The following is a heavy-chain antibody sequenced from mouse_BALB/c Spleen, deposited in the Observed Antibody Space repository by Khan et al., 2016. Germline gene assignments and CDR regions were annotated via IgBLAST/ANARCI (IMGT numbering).Heavy chain of an antibody. J-gene: IGHJ1*01. D-gene: IGHD2-13*01. CDR3: ARDMVTWVYWYFDV. CDR2: IRNNTNGSTS. CDR1: GFTFTDYY. Sequence: EVELVESGRGLVQPGGSLRLSCATSGFTFTDYYISWVRQPPGKALEWLGFIRNNTNGSTSEYSASVQGPFTISRDNSQNILYLQMNTLRAEDSATYDCARDMVTWVYWYFDVWGAGTTVTVSS. V-gene: IGHV7-3*02.